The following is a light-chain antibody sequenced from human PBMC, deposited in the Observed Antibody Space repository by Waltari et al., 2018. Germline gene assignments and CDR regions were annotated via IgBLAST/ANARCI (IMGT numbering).Light chain of an antibody. CDR3: QQRSNWPPRT. CDR2: DAS. J-gene: IGKJ2*01. V-gene: IGKV3-11*01. Sequence: EIVLTQSPATLSLSPGERATLSCRASQSVSSYLACYQQKPGQAPRLLIYDASNRATGIPARFSGSGSGTDFTLTISSLEPEDFAVYYCQQRSNWPPRTFGQGTKLEIK. CDR1: QSVSSY.